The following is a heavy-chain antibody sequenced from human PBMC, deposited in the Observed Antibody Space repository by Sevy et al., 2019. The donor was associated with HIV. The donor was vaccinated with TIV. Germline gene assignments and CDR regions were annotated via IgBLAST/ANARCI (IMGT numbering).Heavy chain of an antibody. CDR2: IYYGGNT. CDR1: GGSVTTTGYY. J-gene: IGHJ4*02. CDR3: ATGRRSGSPFDS. D-gene: IGHD6-19*01. Sequence: SETLSLTCIVSGGSVTTTGYYWDWVRQPPGKGLEWIGNIYYGGNTFYKPSLKSRVSISVDTSNNRFSLKLNSVTAADTAVYYCATGRRSGSPFDSWGQGTLVTVSS. V-gene: IGHV4-39*02.